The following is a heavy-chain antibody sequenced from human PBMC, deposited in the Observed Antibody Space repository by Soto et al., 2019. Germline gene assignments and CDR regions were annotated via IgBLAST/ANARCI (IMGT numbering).Heavy chain of an antibody. J-gene: IGHJ4*02. D-gene: IGHD3-10*01. V-gene: IGHV4-31*03. Sequence: SETLSLTCTVSGGSISSGGYYWSWIRQHPGKGLEWIGYIYYSGSTYYNPSLKSRVTISVDTSKNQFSLKLSSVTAADTAVYYCARERSYGSGHGFDYWGQGTLVTVSS. CDR1: GGSISSGGYY. CDR3: ARERSYGSGHGFDY. CDR2: IYYSGST.